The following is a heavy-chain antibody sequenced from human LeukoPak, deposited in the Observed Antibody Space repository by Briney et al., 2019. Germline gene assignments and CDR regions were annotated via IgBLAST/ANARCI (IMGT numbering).Heavy chain of an antibody. J-gene: IGHJ4*02. D-gene: IGHD6-19*01. CDR1: GGSISSYY. CDR2: IHTSGST. Sequence: SGTLSLTCIVSGGSISSYYWSWIRQPAGKGLEWIGQIHTSGSTNYNPSLKSRVAMSVDTSKNQFSLELSSVTAADSAVYYCAGRAQTTGWSFDYWGQGALVTVSS. CDR3: AGRAQTTGWSFDY. V-gene: IGHV4-4*07.